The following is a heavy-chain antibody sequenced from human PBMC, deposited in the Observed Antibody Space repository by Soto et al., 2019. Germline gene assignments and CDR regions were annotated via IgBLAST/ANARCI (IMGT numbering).Heavy chain of an antibody. CDR1: GGSISSGDYY. Sequence: PSETLSLTCTVSGGSISSGDYYWSWIRQPPGKGLEWIGYIYYSGSTYYNPSLKSRVTISVDTSKNQFSLKLSSVTAADTAVYYCARVRSSAYSGSYYVFDYWGQGTLVTVSS. CDR2: IYYSGST. D-gene: IGHD1-26*01. CDR3: ARVRSSAYSGSYYVFDY. J-gene: IGHJ4*02. V-gene: IGHV4-30-4*01.